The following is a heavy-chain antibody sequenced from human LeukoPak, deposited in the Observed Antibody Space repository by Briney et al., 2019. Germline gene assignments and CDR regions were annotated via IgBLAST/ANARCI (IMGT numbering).Heavy chain of an antibody. D-gene: IGHD3-10*01. V-gene: IGHV3-30*18. Sequence: GGSLRLSCAASGFTFSSYGMHRVRQAPGKGLEWVAVISYDGSNKYYADSVKGRFTISRDNSKNTLYLQMNSLRAEDTAVYYCAKTTSYGPGTYGVFDYWGQGNLVTVSS. J-gene: IGHJ4*02. CDR1: GFTFSSYG. CDR3: AKTTSYGPGTYGVFDY. CDR2: ISYDGSNK.